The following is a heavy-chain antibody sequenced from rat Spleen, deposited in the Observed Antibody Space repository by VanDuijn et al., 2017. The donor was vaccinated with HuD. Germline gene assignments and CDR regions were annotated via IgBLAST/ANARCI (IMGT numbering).Heavy chain of an antibody. CDR3: IRESLPGYNSHWFVY. D-gene: IGHD1-4*01. V-gene: IGHV2-43*01. Sequence: QVQLKESGPGLVQPSQTLSLTCTVSGFSLTSYHVSWVRQPPGKGLEWMGVIWTGGSTYYNSALKSRLSISRDTSKSQVFLKMNSRQTEETAIYFCIRESLPGYNSHWFVYWGQGTLVTVSS. CDR2: IWTGGST. J-gene: IGHJ3*01. CDR1: GFSLTSYH.